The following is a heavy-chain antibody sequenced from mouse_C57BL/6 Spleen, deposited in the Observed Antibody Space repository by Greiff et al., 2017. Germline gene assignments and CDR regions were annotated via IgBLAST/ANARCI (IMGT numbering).Heavy chain of an antibody. CDR1: GYTFTSYG. D-gene: IGHD2-4*01. CDR2: IYPRSGNT. Sequence: VQLQQSGAELARPGASVKLSCKASGYTFTSYGISWVKQRTGQGLEWIGEIYPRSGNTYYNEKFKGKATLTADKSSSTAYMELRSLTSEDSAVYFCARRIYDYGDAMDYWGQGTSVTVSS. CDR3: ARRIYDYGDAMDY. V-gene: IGHV1-81*01. J-gene: IGHJ4*01.